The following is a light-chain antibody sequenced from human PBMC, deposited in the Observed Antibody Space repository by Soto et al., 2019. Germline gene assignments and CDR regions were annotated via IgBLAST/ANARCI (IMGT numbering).Light chain of an antibody. CDR2: DAS. V-gene: IGKV3-20*01. Sequence: EIGLTQSPGTLSLSPGERATLSCRASQTVRNNYLAWYQQKPGQAPRLLIYDASSRATGIPDRFSGGGSGTDFTLTISRLEPEDFAVYYCQQFSSSQLTFGGGTKVDIK. CDR3: QQFSSSQLT. CDR1: QTVRNNY. J-gene: IGKJ4*01.